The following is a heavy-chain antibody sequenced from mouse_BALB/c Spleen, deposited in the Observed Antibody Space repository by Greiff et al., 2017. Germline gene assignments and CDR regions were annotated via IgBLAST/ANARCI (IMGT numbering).Heavy chain of an antibody. J-gene: IGHJ3*01. V-gene: IGHV3-2*02. Sequence: ESGPGLVKPSQSLSLTCTVTGYSITSDYAWNWIRQFPGNKLEWMGYISYSGSTSYNPSLKSRISITRDTSKNQFFLQLNSVTTEDTATYYCAPDGYYEGFAYWGQGTLVTVSA. D-gene: IGHD2-3*01. CDR3: APDGYYEGFAY. CDR1: GYSITSDYA. CDR2: ISYSGST.